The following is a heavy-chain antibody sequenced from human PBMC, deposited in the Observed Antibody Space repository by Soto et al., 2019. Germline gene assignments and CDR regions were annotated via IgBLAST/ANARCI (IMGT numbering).Heavy chain of an antibody. D-gene: IGHD1-7*01. CDR3: AGTTSHQWYYMDV. CDR2: TYYRSRWYN. CDR1: GDSVSSNSAA. J-gene: IGHJ6*03. V-gene: IGHV6-1*01. Sequence: SQTLSLTCAMSGDSVSSNSAAWNWIRLSPSRGLEWLARTYYRSRWYNDYAVSVRSRITVNPDTSKNQFSLQLTSVTPEDTAVYYCAGTTSHQWYYMDVWGKGTTVTVSS.